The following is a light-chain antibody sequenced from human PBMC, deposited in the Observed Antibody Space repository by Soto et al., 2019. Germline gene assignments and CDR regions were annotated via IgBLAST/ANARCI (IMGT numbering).Light chain of an antibody. J-gene: IGKJ2*01. Sequence: DIQVTQSPSSLSASVGDRVTITCRASQNIFTYLNWNQQRPGKAPNLLIYAASNLQSGVPSRFSGSGSGTDFTLTISSLQPEDFAIYYCQHSYSSPTFGQGTKLEIK. V-gene: IGKV1-39*01. CDR1: QNIFTY. CDR2: AAS. CDR3: QHSYSSPT.